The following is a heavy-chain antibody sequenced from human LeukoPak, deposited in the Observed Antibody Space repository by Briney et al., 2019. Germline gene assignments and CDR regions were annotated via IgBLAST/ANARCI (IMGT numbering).Heavy chain of an antibody. J-gene: IGHJ4*02. D-gene: IGHD7-27*01. CDR1: GFTVITNF. CDR2: SYSGGTT. CDR3: PRGPNWAHIDY. Sequence: GWALRLSCAGSGFTVITNFMTWVRQAPGQGLELVSVSYSGGTTYYADSVKGRFTLSRDNSKTTVYLQMNSLRAEDPAMYYCPRGPNWAHIDYWGQGTLVPVSS. V-gene: IGHV3-66*02.